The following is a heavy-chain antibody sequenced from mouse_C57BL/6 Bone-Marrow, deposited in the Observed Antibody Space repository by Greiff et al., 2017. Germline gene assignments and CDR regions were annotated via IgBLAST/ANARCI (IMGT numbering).Heavy chain of an antibody. Sequence: QVQLKQPGTELVKPGASVKLSCKASGYTFTSYWMHWVKQRPGQGLEWIGNINPSNGGTNYNEKFKSKATLTVDKSSSTAYMQLSSLTSEDSAVYYCARSDTTVVDWYFDVWGTGTTVTVSS. CDR2: INPSNGGT. CDR1: GYTFTSYW. V-gene: IGHV1-53*01. D-gene: IGHD1-1*01. CDR3: ARSDTTVVDWYFDV. J-gene: IGHJ1*03.